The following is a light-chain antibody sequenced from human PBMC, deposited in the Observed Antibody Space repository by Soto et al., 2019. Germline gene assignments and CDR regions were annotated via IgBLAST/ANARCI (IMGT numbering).Light chain of an antibody. Sequence: IVLTQSPGTQSLSPGERATLSCRASQSVSSSYLAWYQQKPGQAPRLLIYGASSRATGIPDRFSGSGSGTDFTLTISRLEPEDFAVYYCQQYGSSPPTFGQGTKVEIK. V-gene: IGKV3-20*01. CDR1: QSVSSSY. J-gene: IGKJ1*01. CDR3: QQYGSSPPT. CDR2: GAS.